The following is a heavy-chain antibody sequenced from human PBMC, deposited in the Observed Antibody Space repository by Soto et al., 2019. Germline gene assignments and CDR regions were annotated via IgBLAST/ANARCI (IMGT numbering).Heavy chain of an antibody. D-gene: IGHD5-12*01. CDR2: IYYSGST. CDR1: GGSISSYY. J-gene: IGHJ4*02. Sequence: SETLSLTCTVSGGSISSYYWSWIRQPPGKGLEWIGYIYYSGSTNYNPSLKSRVTISVDTSKNQFSLKLSSVTAADTAVYYCASFINSGYDYYFDYWGQGTLVTVSS. CDR3: ASFINSGYDYYFDY. V-gene: IGHV4-59*08.